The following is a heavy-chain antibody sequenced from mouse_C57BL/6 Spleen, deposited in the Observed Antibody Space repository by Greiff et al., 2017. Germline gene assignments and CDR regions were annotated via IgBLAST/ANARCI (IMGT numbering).Heavy chain of an antibody. D-gene: IGHD1-1*01. CDR2: INYDGSST. Sequence: VKLMESEGGLVQPGRSMKLSCTASGFTFSDSYMAWVRQVPDTGLEWVANINYDGSSTYYLDSLKRRVIISRDNAKNILYLQMSSLKSEDTATYYCARDPGDYGICYFDYWGQGTTLTVSS. CDR3: ARDPGDYGICYFDY. V-gene: IGHV5-16*01. CDR1: GFTFSDSY. J-gene: IGHJ2*01.